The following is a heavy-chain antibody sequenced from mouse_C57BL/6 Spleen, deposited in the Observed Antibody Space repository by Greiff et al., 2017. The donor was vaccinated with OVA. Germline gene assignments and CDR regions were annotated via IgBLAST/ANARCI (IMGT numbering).Heavy chain of an antibody. CDR2: LWGDGST. Sequence: QVQLKESGPGLVAPSQSLSITCTVSGFSLTSYGVSWVRQPPGKGLEWLGVLWGDGSTNYHSALISRLSISKDNSKSHVFLKLNSLQTDDTATYDCAKQDGWLRYFYYAMDYWGQGTSVTVSS. D-gene: IGHD2-2*01. V-gene: IGHV2-3*01. CDR3: AKQDGWLRYFYYAMDY. CDR1: GFSLTSYG. J-gene: IGHJ4*01.